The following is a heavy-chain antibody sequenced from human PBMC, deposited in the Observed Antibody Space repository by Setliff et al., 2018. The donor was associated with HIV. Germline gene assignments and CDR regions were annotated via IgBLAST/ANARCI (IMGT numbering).Heavy chain of an antibody. J-gene: IGHJ4*02. CDR3: VIDMAGGWLRPMPDF. D-gene: IGHD2-2*01. CDR2: FDPEDGET. V-gene: IGHV1-24*01. CDR1: GFTLREVS. Sequence: ASVKVSCKVSGFTLREVSMHWVRQAPGKGLEWMGYFDPEDGETVYAQKFQGRVTMTEDTSTNTAYMELSGLRSGDTAVYYCVIDMAGGWLRPMPDFWGQGALVTV.